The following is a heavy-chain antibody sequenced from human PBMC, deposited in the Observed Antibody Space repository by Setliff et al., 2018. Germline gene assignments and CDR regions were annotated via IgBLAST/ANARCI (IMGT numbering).Heavy chain of an antibody. CDR3: ARESRYYYDNLGTLDY. CDR1: GGSISSGDYY. J-gene: IGHJ4*02. CDR2: IYSSGST. D-gene: IGHD3-22*01. V-gene: IGHV4-30-4*08. Sequence: SETLSLTCTVSGGSISSGDYYWSWIRQPPGKGLEWIGYIYSSGSTYYNPSLKSRVSISVDTSKNQFSLKLSSVTAADTAVYYCARESRYYYDNLGTLDYRGQGTLVTVSS.